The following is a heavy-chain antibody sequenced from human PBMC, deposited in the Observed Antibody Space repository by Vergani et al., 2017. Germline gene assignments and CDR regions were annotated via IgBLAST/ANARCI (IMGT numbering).Heavy chain of an antibody. CDR2: INPNTGDT. CDR1: GGTFSSYA. CDR3: ARGRPYGGWFDP. Sequence: QVQLVQSGAEVKKPGSSVKVSCKASGGTFSSYAISWVRQAPGQGLEWMGLINPNTGDTNFAQKFQGRVTMTRDTSANTVYVEVTRLTSDDTAIYYCARGRPYGGWFDPWGQGTNITVSS. J-gene: IGHJ5*02. V-gene: IGHV1-2*02. D-gene: IGHD4-17*01.